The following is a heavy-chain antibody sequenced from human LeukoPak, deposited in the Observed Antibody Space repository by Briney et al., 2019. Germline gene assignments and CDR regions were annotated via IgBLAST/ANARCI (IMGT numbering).Heavy chain of an antibody. CDR2: INPDGSTT. CDR1: GFSFSLYW. V-gene: IGHV3-74*01. Sequence: GGSLRLSCAASGFSFSLYWMHWVRQAPGKGLVWASRINPDGSTTGYADSVKGRFTISRDNAKNTLYLQMNSLRAEDTALYYCTREGVGQQLGSFDYWGQGILVTVSS. J-gene: IGHJ4*02. D-gene: IGHD6-13*01. CDR3: TREGVGQQLGSFDY.